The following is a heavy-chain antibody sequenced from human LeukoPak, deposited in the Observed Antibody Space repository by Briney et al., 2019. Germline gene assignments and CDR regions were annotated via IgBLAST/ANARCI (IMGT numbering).Heavy chain of an antibody. D-gene: IGHD5-24*01. CDR3: ARARWYSSGY. CDR1: GW. J-gene: IGHJ4*02. CDR2: TNSDGSST. V-gene: IGHV3-74*01. Sequence: GGSLRLSCAGSGWMHWVRQAPGKGLVWVSSTNSDGSSTGYTDSVKGRFTVSRDNSKNTLYLQMNSLRAEDTGVYYCARARWYSSGYWGQGTLVTVSS.